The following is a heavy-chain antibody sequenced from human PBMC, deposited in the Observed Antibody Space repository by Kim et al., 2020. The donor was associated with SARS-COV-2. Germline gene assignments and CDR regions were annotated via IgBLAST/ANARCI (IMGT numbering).Heavy chain of an antibody. V-gene: IGHV3-11*06. J-gene: IGHJ4*02. CDR3: ARSDYSSSWYSGPGTFDY. D-gene: IGHD6-13*01. Sequence: KGRLTISRDNAKNSLYLKMNSLRAEDTAVYYCARSDYSSSWYSGPGTFDYWGQGTLVTVSS.